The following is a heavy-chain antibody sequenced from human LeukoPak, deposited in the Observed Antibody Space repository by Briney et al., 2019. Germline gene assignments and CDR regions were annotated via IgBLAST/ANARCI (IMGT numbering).Heavy chain of an antibody. CDR1: GXRFSTYW. J-gene: IGHJ3*01. D-gene: IGHD3-22*01. V-gene: IGHV5-51*01. Sequence: PGESLKISFKGSGXRFSTYWIAWVRQMPGKGLEWMWIIYPGDSDTRYSPSFQGQVTISADKSLNTAYLQWSSLKASDTAMYYCARPNITSYYDSRGYDAFDVWGQGTMVTVYS. CDR3: ARPNITSYYDSRGYDAFDV. CDR2: IYPGDSDT.